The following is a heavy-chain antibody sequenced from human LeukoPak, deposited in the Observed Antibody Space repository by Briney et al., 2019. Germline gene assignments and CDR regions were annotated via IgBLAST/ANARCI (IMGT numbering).Heavy chain of an antibody. V-gene: IGHV4-59*01. Sequence: SETLSLTCPVSGGSISSNYWSWIRQPPGKGLEFIGYIYYSGSTNYNPSLKSRVTISIDTSKNQFSLKLSSVTAADTAVYYCARVHGGQSLRPFDIWGQGTMVTVSS. CDR2: IYYSGST. CDR3: ARVHGGQSLRPFDI. CDR1: GGSISSNY. J-gene: IGHJ3*02. D-gene: IGHD4-23*01.